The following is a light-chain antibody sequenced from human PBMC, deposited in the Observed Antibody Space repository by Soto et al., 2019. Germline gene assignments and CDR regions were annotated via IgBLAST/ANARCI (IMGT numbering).Light chain of an antibody. J-gene: IGLJ2*01. CDR3: GTCDSSLSAGV. Sequence: QSVLTQPPSVSAAPGQKVTISCSGSSSNIGNNYVSWYQQLPGTAPKLLIYDNSKRPSGIPDRFSGSKSGTSATLGITGLQTGDEAAYYCGTCDSSLSAGVFGGGTKVTVL. CDR2: DNS. V-gene: IGLV1-51*01. CDR1: SSNIGNNY.